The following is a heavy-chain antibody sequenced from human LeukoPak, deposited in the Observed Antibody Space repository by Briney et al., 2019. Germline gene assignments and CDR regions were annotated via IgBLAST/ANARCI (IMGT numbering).Heavy chain of an antibody. CDR2: TSAYNGNT. V-gene: IGHV1-18*01. Sequence: ASVKVSCKASGYTFTSYGISWVRQAPGQGLEWMGWTSAYNGNTNYAQKLQGRVTMTTDTSTSTAYMELRSLRSDDTAVYYCARDSSSWYRMDYWGQGTLVTVSS. CDR3: ARDSSSWYRMDY. J-gene: IGHJ4*02. D-gene: IGHD6-13*01. CDR1: GYTFTSYG.